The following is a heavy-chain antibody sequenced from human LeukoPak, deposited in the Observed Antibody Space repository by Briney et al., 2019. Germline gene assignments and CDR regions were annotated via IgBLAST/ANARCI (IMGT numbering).Heavy chain of an antibody. D-gene: IGHD3-10*01. J-gene: IGHJ6*03. CDR2: MNPNSGNT. CDR3: ARQGMVRGVTILYYYYYMDV. Sequence: ASVKVSCKASGYTFTSYDINWVRQATGQGLEWMGWMNPNSGNTGYAQKFQGRVTMTRNTSISTAYMELSSLRSEDTAVYYCARQGMVRGVTILYYYYYMDVWGKGTTVTISS. V-gene: IGHV1-8*01. CDR1: GYTFTSYD.